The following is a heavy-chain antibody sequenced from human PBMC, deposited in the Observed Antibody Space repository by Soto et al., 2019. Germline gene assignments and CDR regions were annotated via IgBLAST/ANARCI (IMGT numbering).Heavy chain of an antibody. J-gene: IGHJ4*02. CDR1: GFSLSTSGVG. CDR3: ALRPSYCSGGSCYSGFDY. CDR2: IYWDDDK. V-gene: IGHV2-5*02. D-gene: IGHD2-15*01. Sequence: QITLKESGPTLVKPTQTLTLTCTFSGFSLSTSGVGVGWIRQPPGKALEWLALIYWDDDKRYSPSLKRRLTITKDTSKNQVVLTMTNMDPVDTATYYCALRPSYCSGGSCYSGFDYWGQGTLVTVYS.